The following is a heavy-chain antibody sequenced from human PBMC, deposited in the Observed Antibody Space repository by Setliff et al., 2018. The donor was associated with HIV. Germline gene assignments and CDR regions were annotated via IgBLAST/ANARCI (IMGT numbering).Heavy chain of an antibody. V-gene: IGHV1-18*01. CDR2: ISASSDST. D-gene: IGHD1-1*01. Sequence: ASVKVSCKASGYTFTTYGFNWVRQAPGQGLEWMGWISASSDSTNYAQKFQGRATLTTDTSTNTVYMELKSLRSDDTAVYFCARGQLDRHLRSDVPFDIWGQGTMVTVSS. J-gene: IGHJ3*02. CDR3: ARGQLDRHLRSDVPFDI. CDR1: GYTFTTYG.